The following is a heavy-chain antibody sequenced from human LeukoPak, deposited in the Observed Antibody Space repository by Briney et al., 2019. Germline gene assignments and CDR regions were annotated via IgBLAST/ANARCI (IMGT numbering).Heavy chain of an antibody. V-gene: IGHV4-31*03. Sequence: KPSQTLSLTCTVSGGSISSGGYYWSWIRQHPRKGLEWIGYIYYSGSTYYNPSLKSRVTISVDTSKNQFSLKLSSVTAADTAVYYCARDQSHSSSWYPNAFDIWGQGTMVTVSS. J-gene: IGHJ3*02. D-gene: IGHD6-13*01. CDR3: ARDQSHSSSWYPNAFDI. CDR2: IYYSGST. CDR1: GGSISSGGYY.